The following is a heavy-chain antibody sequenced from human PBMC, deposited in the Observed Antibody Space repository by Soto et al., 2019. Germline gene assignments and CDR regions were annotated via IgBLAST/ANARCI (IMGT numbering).Heavy chain of an antibody. D-gene: IGHD2-2*01. CDR2: ISGSGGST. CDR1: GFTFSSYA. V-gene: IGHV3-23*01. J-gene: IGHJ5*02. CDR3: ARDCSSTSCYSLPTGP. Sequence: GGSLRLSCAASGFTFSSYAMSWVRQAPGKGLEWVSAISGSGGSTYYADSVKGRFTISRDNSKNTLYLQMNSLRAEDTAVYYCARDCSSTSCYSLPTGPWGQGTLVTVSS.